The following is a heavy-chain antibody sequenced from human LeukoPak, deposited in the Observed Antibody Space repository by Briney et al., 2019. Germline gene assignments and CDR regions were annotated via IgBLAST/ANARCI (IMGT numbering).Heavy chain of an antibody. V-gene: IGHV3-33*01. D-gene: IGHD4-17*01. J-gene: IGHJ4*02. CDR1: GFTFSSYG. Sequence: PGRSLRLSCAPSGFTFSSYGMYGVRQPPGTGLEWVALIWHDGSKKYYADSVKGRFTISRDNLRNTLYLEMNSLRVEDTAVYYCAIDMGPGFYGENDYWGQGTLVTVSS. CDR2: IWHDGSKK. CDR3: AIDMGPGFYGENDY.